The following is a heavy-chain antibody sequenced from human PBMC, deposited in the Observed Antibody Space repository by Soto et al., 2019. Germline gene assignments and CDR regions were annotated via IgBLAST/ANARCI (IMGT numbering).Heavy chain of an antibody. Sequence: QITLKESGPTLVKPTQTLTLTCTFSGFSLSTSGVGVGWIRQPPGKALEWLALIYWDDDKRYSPSLKSRLTITNDTTKNQVVLTMTNMDPVDTATYYCAHSLTEVPTTYYFDYWGQGTLVTVSS. CDR2: IYWDDDK. CDR3: AHSLTEVPTTYYFDY. J-gene: IGHJ4*02. CDR1: GFSLSTSGVG. V-gene: IGHV2-5*02. D-gene: IGHD1-1*01.